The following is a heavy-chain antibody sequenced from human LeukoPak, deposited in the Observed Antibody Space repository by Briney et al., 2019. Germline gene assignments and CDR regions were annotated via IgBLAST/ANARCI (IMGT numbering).Heavy chain of an antibody. CDR3: ASSPLRYFEPHL. V-gene: IGHV3-48*03. CDR1: GFTFSSYE. J-gene: IGHJ2*01. CDR2: ISSSGSTI. D-gene: IGHD3-9*01. Sequence: GGSLRLSCAASGFTFSSYEMNWVRQAPGKGLEWVSYISSSGSTIYYADSVKGRFTISRDNAKNSLYLRMNSLRAEDTAVYYCASSPLRYFEPHLWGRGTLVTVSS.